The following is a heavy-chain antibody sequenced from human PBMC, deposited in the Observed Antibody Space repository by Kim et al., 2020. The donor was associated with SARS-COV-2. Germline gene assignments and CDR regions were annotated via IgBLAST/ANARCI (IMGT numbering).Heavy chain of an antibody. CDR2: IYYSGST. J-gene: IGHJ3*02. CDR1: GGSISSGGYY. Sequence: SETLSLTCTVSGGSISSGGYYWSWIRQHPGKGLEWIGYIYYSGSTYYNPSLKSRVTISVDTSKNQFSLKLSSVTAADTAVYYCARGVGYFGPGGAFDIWGQGTMVTVSS. V-gene: IGHV4-31*03. CDR3: ARGVGYFGPGGAFDI. D-gene: IGHD5-18*01.